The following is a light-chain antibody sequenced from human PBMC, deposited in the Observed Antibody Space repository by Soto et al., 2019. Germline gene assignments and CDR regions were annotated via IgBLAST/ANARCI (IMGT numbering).Light chain of an antibody. CDR1: SSDVGGYDH. CDR3: SSYTNKDTLL. V-gene: IGLV2-14*03. J-gene: IGLJ3*02. Sequence: QSALTQPASVSGSPGQSITISCPGTSSDVGGYDHVSWYQQHPGKAPKLIIYDVTVRPSGISRRFSGSKSDNTASLAVSGLQPGDEAEYYCSSYTNKDTLLFGGGTKLTVL. CDR2: DVT.